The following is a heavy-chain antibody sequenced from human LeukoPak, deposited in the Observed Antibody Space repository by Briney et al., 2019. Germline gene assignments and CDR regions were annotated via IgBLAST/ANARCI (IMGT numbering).Heavy chain of an antibody. J-gene: IGHJ3*02. CDR2: ISFDGSNK. D-gene: IGHD5-12*01. Sequence: GRARRLSSAASGLNFSTYGIHWGRQAPGKGLEGVAVISFDGSNKYYADSVKGRFTISRDNSKNTLYLQMNSLRAEDTAVYYCAKAYSGYSDAFDIWGQGTMVTVSS. CDR1: GLNFSTYG. V-gene: IGHV3-30*18. CDR3: AKAYSGYSDAFDI.